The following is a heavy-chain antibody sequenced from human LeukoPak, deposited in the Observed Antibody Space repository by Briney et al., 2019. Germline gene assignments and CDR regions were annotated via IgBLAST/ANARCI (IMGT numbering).Heavy chain of an antibody. D-gene: IGHD2-2*01. CDR1: GGSLISTTYY. Sequence: SETLSLTCAVSGGSLISTTYYWGWIRQPPGKGLEWIGSIYYSGSTYYNPSLKSRVTVSVDMSKNQFSLQLSSVTAADTAVYYCARLYCTSTSCYFRQDWFDPWGQGTLVTVSS. CDR3: ARLYCTSTSCYFRQDWFDP. CDR2: IYYSGST. V-gene: IGHV4-39*07. J-gene: IGHJ5*02.